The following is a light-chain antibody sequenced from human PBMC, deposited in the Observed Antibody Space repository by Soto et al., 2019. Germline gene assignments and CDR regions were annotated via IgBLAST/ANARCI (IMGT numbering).Light chain of an antibody. CDR2: MAS. J-gene: IGKJ5*01. V-gene: IGKV1-5*03. CDR3: QQYKSYSVT. CDR1: QSISNW. Sequence: DIQMTQSPSTLSASVGDRVTITCRASQSISNWLAWYQQKPGKAPKLLIYMASSLESGVPSRFSGSGSGTEFTLTISSLQTDDFAIYYCQQYKSYSVTFGQGTRLEIK.